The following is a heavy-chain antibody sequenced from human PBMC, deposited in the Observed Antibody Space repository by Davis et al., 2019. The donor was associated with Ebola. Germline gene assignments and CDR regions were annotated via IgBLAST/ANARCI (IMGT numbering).Heavy chain of an antibody. V-gene: IGHV3-53*01. CDR3: AREPTGNYYYFYGMDV. CDR1: GFAVRNTH. Sequence: GESLKISCDVSGFAVRNTHMSWVRQAPGKGLEWVSGIYGGDTHYADSVKGRFTISRDNSKNTLHLQMNSLRVEDTAVYFCAREPTGNYYYFYGMDVWGKGTTVSVSS. D-gene: IGHD4-11*01. CDR2: IYGGDT. J-gene: IGHJ6*04.